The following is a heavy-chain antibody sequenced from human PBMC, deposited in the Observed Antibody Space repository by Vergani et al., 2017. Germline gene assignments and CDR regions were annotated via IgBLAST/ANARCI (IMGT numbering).Heavy chain of an antibody. CDR2: IYYIGST. J-gene: IGHJ3*02. V-gene: IGHV4-30-4*01. CDR3: ARETCSSTSCLYLGVAFDI. CDR1: GGSISSGHYY. D-gene: IGHD2-2*01. Sequence: QVQLQESGPGLVKPSQTLSLTCTVSGGSISSGHYYWSWIRRPPGKGLEWIGHIYYIGSTYYKSSLKSRVTISVDTSNNQFSLKLSSVTAADTAVYYCARETCSSTSCLYLGVAFDIWGQGTMVTVS.